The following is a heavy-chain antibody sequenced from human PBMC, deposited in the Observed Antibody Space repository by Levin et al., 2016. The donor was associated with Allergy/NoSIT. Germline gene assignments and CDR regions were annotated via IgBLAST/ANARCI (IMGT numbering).Heavy chain of an antibody. V-gene: IGHV3-23*01. D-gene: IGHD3-22*01. CDR3: ARDAIYYDSSPVY. CDR1: GFTFSSYA. CDR2: ISGSGGST. Sequence: GESLKISCAASGFTFSSYAMSWVRQAPGKGLEWVSAISGSGGSTYYADSVKGRFTISRDNSKNTLYLQMNSLRAEDTAVYYCARDAIYYDSSPVYWGQGTLVTVSS. J-gene: IGHJ4*02.